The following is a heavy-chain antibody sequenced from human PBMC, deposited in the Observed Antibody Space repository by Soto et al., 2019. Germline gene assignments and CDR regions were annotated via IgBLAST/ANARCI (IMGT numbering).Heavy chain of an antibody. CDR3: TRALPERFLEWLPVRDYYYYMDV. V-gene: IGHV3-49*03. D-gene: IGHD3-3*01. CDR1: GFTFGDYA. CDR2: IRSKAYGGTT. Sequence: GGSLRLSCTASGFTFGDYAMSWFRQAPGKGLEWVGFIRSKAYGGTTEYAASVKGRFTISRDDSKSIAYLQMNSLKTEDTAVYYCTRALPERFLEWLPVRDYYYYMDVWGKGTTVTVSS. J-gene: IGHJ6*03.